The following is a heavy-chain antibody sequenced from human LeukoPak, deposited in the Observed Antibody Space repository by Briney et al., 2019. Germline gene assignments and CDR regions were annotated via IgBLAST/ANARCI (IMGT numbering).Heavy chain of an antibody. CDR1: GFTFSSYG. Sequence: PGRSLRLSCAASGFTFSSYGMHWVRQAPGKGLEWVAVISYDGSNKYYADSVKGRFTISRDNSKNTLYLQMNGLRAEDTAVYYCAKVDLQDCSGGSCYIHYGMDVWGKGTTVTVSS. CDR2: ISYDGSNK. D-gene: IGHD2-15*01. V-gene: IGHV3-30*18. CDR3: AKVDLQDCSGGSCYIHYGMDV. J-gene: IGHJ6*04.